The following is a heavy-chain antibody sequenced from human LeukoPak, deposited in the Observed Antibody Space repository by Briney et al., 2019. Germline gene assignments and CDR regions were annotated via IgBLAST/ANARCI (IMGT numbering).Heavy chain of an antibody. D-gene: IGHD4-17*01. Sequence: GGSLRLSCAASGFTFSSCAMSWVRQAPGKGLEWVSTISSSATSTYYADSVKGRFTISRDNSKDTLYLQMNSLRAEDTAIYYCAKDGDYGFGYWGQGTLVTVSP. V-gene: IGHV3-23*01. J-gene: IGHJ4*02. CDR1: GFTFSSCA. CDR2: ISSSATST. CDR3: AKDGDYGFGY.